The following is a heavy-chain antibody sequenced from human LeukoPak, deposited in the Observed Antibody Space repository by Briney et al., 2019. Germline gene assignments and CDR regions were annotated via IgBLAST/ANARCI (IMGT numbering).Heavy chain of an antibody. D-gene: IGHD5-12*01. V-gene: IGHV3-11*04. Sequence: LSLTCAVSGGSISNSNYYWGWIRQPPGKGLEWVSYISSGGSTIYYADSVKGRFTISRDNAKNSLYLQMNSLRAEDTAVYYCARGVGFRGYVDYWGQGTLVTVSS. CDR2: ISSGGSTI. CDR1: GGSISNSNYY. J-gene: IGHJ4*02. CDR3: ARGVGFRGYVDY.